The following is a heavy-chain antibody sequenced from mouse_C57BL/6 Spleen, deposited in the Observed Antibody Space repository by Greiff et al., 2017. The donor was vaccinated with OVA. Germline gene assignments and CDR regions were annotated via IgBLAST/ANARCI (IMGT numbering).Heavy chain of an antibody. Sequence: EVKLVESGGGLVKPGGSLKLSCAASGFTFSSYAMSWVRQTPEKRLEWVATISDGGSYTYYPDNVKGRFTISSDNAKNNLYLQMSHLKSEDTAMYYCARGPPGGYYDSSYDYAMDYWGQGTSVTVSS. J-gene: IGHJ4*01. CDR2: ISDGGSYT. CDR3: ARGPPGGYYDSSYDYAMDY. V-gene: IGHV5-4*03. CDR1: GFTFSSYA. D-gene: IGHD1-1*01.